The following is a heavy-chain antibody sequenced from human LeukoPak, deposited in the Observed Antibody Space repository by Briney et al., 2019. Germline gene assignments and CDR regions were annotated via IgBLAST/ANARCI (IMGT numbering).Heavy chain of an antibody. V-gene: IGHV3-74*01. CDR1: AFNFTAYW. CDR3: AVSNGGYGP. J-gene: IGHJ5*02. D-gene: IGHD5-12*01. Sequence: GGSLRLSCASSAFNFTAYWMHWVRQDPRQGLLWVARINSDGTTTNYADSVKGGFTISRDNAKNTLFLQMNSLRAEDTAVYFCAVSNGGYGPWGQGALVTVSS. CDR2: INSDGTTT.